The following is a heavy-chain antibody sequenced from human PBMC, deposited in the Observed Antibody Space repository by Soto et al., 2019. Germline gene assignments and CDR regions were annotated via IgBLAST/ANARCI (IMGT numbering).Heavy chain of an antibody. CDR1: GGSFSGYY. J-gene: IGHJ4*02. D-gene: IGHD6-13*01. CDR3: ARGRKQQLGY. Sequence: VQLQQWGAGLLKPSETLSLTCAVYGGSFSGYYWSWIRQPPGKGLEWIGEINHSGSTNYNPSIKSRVTIXXDTSKNQFSLKRISVTAADTAVYYGARGRKQQLGYWGQGTLVTVSS. CDR2: INHSGST. V-gene: IGHV4-34*01.